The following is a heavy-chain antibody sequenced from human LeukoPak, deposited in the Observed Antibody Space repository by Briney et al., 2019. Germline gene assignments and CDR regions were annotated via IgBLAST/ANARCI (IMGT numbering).Heavy chain of an antibody. Sequence: GGSLRLSCVASGFTFGKYWMGWVRQAPGKGLEWVANIKLDGSEKNYVDSVKGRFTISRDNTKNSLFLQMNSLRAEDTAVYYCARDRGWIQHDIWGQGTMVTVSS. D-gene: IGHD5-18*01. CDR3: ARDRGWIQHDI. CDR2: IKLDGSEK. V-gene: IGHV3-7*01. J-gene: IGHJ3*02. CDR1: GFTFGKYW.